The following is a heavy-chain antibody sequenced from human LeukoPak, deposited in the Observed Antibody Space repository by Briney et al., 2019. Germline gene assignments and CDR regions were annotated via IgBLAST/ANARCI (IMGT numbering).Heavy chain of an antibody. Sequence: SETLSLTCTVSGGSISSSEYYWGWVRQPPGKGLEWIANIYYSGSTYYNPSLKSRVTISLDTSKNQFSLKLTSVTATDTAVYYCAGFPTNRYRTWFDPWGQGTLVTVSS. J-gene: IGHJ5*02. V-gene: IGHV4-39*01. CDR2: IYYSGST. CDR1: GGSISSSEYY. CDR3: AGFPTNRYRTWFDP. D-gene: IGHD2-2*01.